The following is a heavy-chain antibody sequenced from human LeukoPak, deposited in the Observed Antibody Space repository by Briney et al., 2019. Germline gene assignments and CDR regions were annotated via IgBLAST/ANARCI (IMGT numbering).Heavy chain of an antibody. CDR1: GGSISSSSYY. Sequence: PSETLSLTCTVSGGSISSSSYYWGWIRQPPGKGLEWIGSIYYSGSTYYNPSLKSRVTISVDTSKNQFSLKLSSVTAADTAVYYCASRQWLGPFDYWGQGTLATVSS. CDR2: IYYSGST. V-gene: IGHV4-39*01. CDR3: ASRQWLGPFDY. D-gene: IGHD6-19*01. J-gene: IGHJ4*02.